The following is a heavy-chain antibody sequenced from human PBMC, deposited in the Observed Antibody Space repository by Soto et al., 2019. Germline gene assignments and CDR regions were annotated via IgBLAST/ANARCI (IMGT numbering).Heavy chain of an antibody. CDR1: GYIFSNYA. CDR2: VSESGATT. V-gene: IGHV3-23*01. J-gene: IGHJ5*02. CDR3: ARCTVDTIVSSGWCKWFDP. D-gene: IGHD6-19*01. Sequence: EVQLLESGGGLEQPGGSLRLSCVASGYIFSNYAMIWVRHAPGKGLEWVSAVSESGATTYYTDSVRGRFTISRDNSKSTLYLQLNSLRAEDTAIYFCARCTVDTIVSSGWCKWFDPWGQGTLVTVSS.